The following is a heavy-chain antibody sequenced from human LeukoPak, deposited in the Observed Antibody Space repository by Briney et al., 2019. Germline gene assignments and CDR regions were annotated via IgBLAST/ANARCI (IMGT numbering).Heavy chain of an antibody. CDR3: ARDESSGTYYFDY. Sequence: ASVKVSCKASGYTFTSYGISWVRQAPGQGLEWMGWISVYNGNTNFAQKFQGRVTMTTDTSTSTAYMELRSLRSDDTAVYYCARDESSGTYYFDYWGQGTLVSVSS. CDR1: GYTFTSYG. D-gene: IGHD1-26*01. J-gene: IGHJ4*02. CDR2: ISVYNGNT. V-gene: IGHV1-18*01.